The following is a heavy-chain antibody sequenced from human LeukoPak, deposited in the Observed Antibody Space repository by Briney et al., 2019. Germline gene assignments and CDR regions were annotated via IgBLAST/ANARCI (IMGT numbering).Heavy chain of an antibody. CDR3: AREAYYGSGAKGLDAFDI. Sequence: GGSLRLSCAASGFTVSSNYMSWVRQAPGKGLEWVSVIYSGGSTYYADSVKGRFTISRDNSKNTLYLQMNSLRAEDTAVYYCAREAYYGSGAKGLDAFDIWGQGTMVTVSS. CDR2: IYSGGST. J-gene: IGHJ3*02. CDR1: GFTVSSNY. V-gene: IGHV3-66*01. D-gene: IGHD3-10*01.